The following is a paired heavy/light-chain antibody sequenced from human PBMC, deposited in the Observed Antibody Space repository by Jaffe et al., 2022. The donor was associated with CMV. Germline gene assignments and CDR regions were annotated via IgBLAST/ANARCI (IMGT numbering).Light chain of an antibody. CDR2: GAS. V-gene: IGKV3-20*01. CDR3: QQYISSPWT. J-gene: IGKJ1*01. CDR1: QSVTSSY. Sequence: EIVLTQSPGTLSLSPGERATLSCRASQSVTSSYLAWYQQKPGQAPRLLIYGASSRATGIPDRFSGSGSGTDFTLTISRLEPEDFAVYYCQQYISSPWTFGQGTKVEVK.
Heavy chain of an antibody. Sequence: QVQLQQWGAGLLKPSETLSLTCDVYGGPFSGYYWNWIRQPPGKGLEWIGEINHSGSTNYNPSLKSRVTISVDTSKNQFSLKLSSVTAADTAVYYCARKGEWSGYYTRGWFDPWGQGTLVTVSS. CDR2: INHSGST. CDR1: GGPFSGYY. CDR3: ARKGEWSGYYTRGWFDP. J-gene: IGHJ5*02. D-gene: IGHD3-3*01. V-gene: IGHV4-34*01.